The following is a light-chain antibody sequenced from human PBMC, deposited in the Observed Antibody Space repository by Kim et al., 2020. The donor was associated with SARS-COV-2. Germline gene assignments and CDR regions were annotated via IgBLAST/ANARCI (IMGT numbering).Light chain of an antibody. CDR3: QQYGSSPRT. CDR1: QSVSRSS. CDR2: GAS. Sequence: EIVLTQSPGTLSLSPGERGTLSCRASQSVSRSSLAWYQQKPGQAPRFLIYGASSRATGIPDRFSGSGSGTDFTLTISRLEPEDFAVYYCQQYGSSPRTFGQGTKVDIK. V-gene: IGKV3-20*01. J-gene: IGKJ1*01.